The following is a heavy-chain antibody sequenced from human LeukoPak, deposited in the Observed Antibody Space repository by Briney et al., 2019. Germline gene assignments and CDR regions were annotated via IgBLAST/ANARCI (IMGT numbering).Heavy chain of an antibody. CDR3: VRDLVYCSSTRCSDY. V-gene: IGHV3-30*02. CDR2: IRYDGNNK. D-gene: IGHD2-2*01. CDR1: GFTFSSYG. J-gene: IGHJ4*02. Sequence: GGSLRLSCAASGFTFSSYGMHWVRQAPGKGLEWVAFIRYDGNNKYHADSVKGRFTISRDNSKNTLYLQMNSLRTDDTAVYYCVRDLVYCSSTRCSDYWGQGTLVTVSS.